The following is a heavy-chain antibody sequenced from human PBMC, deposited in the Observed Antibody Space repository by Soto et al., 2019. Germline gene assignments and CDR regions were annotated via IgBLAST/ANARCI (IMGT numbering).Heavy chain of an antibody. J-gene: IGHJ4*01. Sequence: PGVSLRLSCAASGFTFSNAWINWVRQAPGKGLEWVGRIKSKTDGGTTDFAAPVKGRFAISRDDSKNMVYLQMNSLKTEDTAVYYCTTDSYITTVIVRFDYWGHGTLLTVSS. D-gene: IGHD3-22*01. V-gene: IGHV3-15*07. CDR3: TTDSYITTVIVRFDY. CDR2: IKSKTDGGTT. CDR1: GFTFSNAW.